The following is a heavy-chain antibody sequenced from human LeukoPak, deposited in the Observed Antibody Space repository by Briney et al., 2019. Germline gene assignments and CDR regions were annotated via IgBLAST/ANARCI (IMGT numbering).Heavy chain of an antibody. V-gene: IGHV1-69*05. J-gene: IGHJ4*02. Sequence: ASVKVSCKASGGTFSSYAISWVRQAPGQGLEWMGGIIPIFGTANYAQKFQGRVTITTDESTSTAYMELSSLGSEDTAVYYCARREMGRGCSYGTYDYWGQGTLVTVSS. CDR2: IIPIFGTA. D-gene: IGHD5-18*01. CDR3: ARREMGRGCSYGTYDY. CDR1: GGTFSSYA.